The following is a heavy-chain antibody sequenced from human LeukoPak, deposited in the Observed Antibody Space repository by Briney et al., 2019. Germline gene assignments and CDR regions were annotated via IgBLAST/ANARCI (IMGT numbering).Heavy chain of an antibody. J-gene: IGHJ4*02. CDR3: ARGEGSSWPNFDY. CDR1: GFTVSSNY. V-gene: IGHV3-53*01. D-gene: IGHD6-13*01. Sequence: GGSLRLSCAASGFTVSSNYMSWFRQAPGKGLEWVSVIYSGGSTYYADSVKGRFTISRDNSRNTLYLQMNSLRAEDTAVYYCARGEGSSWPNFDYWGQGTLVTVSS. CDR2: IYSGGST.